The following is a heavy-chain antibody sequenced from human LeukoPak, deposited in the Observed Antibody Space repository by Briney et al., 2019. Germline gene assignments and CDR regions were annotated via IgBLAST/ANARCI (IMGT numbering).Heavy chain of an antibody. D-gene: IGHD6-6*01. CDR1: GGSISTNDYY. V-gene: IGHV4-39*01. Sequence: KTSETLSLTCSVSGGSISTNDYYWDWIRQPPGMGLEYIGSIYYSGSTYYNPSLKSRVTISVDTSKNQFSLRLSSVTAADTAVYYCARHRGSSSLFDYWGQGTLVIVSS. CDR3: ARHRGSSSLFDY. J-gene: IGHJ4*02. CDR2: IYYSGST.